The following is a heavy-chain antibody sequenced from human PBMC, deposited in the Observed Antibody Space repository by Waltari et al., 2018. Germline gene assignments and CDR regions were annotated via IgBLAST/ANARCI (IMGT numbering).Heavy chain of an antibody. Sequence: EVQLVESGGGLVQPGRSLRLSCAASGFTFDDYAMHWVRQAPGKGLEWVSGISWKSGSRGEADSVKCRFTRSRDNAKNSLYRQMNSLRAEDTALYYCAKKGKLGTFDYWGQGTLVTVSS. J-gene: IGHJ4*02. CDR2: ISWKSGSR. V-gene: IGHV3-9*01. CDR1: GFTFDDYA. CDR3: AKKGKLGTFDY. D-gene: IGHD1-1*01.